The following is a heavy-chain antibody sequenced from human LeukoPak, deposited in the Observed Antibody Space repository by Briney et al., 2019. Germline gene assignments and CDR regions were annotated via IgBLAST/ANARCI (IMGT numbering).Heavy chain of an antibody. Sequence: GGSLRLSCGASGFTFSSYDMHWVRQAPGKGLEWVAVITYDGGNEYYTDSVKGRFTISRDNSKSTLYLQMNSLRTEDTAVYYCAKVRWDNSGWYYLDSWGQGTLVTVSS. CDR2: ITYDGGNE. CDR3: AKVRWDNSGWYYLDS. D-gene: IGHD6-19*01. J-gene: IGHJ4*02. CDR1: GFTFSSYD. V-gene: IGHV3-30*18.